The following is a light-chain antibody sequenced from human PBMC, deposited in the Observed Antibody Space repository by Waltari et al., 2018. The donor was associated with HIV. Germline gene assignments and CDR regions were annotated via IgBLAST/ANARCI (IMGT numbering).Light chain of an antibody. J-gene: IGLJ1*01. CDR2: EVK. Sequence: QSALTQPASVSGSPGQSITISCTGTSSDIGAYAYVSWYQQHPGKAPKVLIYEVKNRPSGGSNRFSGAKAGNTASLTISGLQAEDEADYDCGSYTSSSTYVLGTGTKVTVL. V-gene: IGLV2-14*01. CDR3: GSYTSSSTYV. CDR1: SSDIGAYAY.